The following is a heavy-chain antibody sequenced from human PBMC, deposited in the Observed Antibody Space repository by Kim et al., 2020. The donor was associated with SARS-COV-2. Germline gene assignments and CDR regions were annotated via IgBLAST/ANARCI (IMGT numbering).Heavy chain of an antibody. Sequence: DTRKSRLIISRDHSKNTLYLQMNSLRAEDTAVYYCATVVFYYDAGYFKNWGQGTLVIVSS. J-gene: IGHJ1*01. V-gene: IGHV3-33*03. D-gene: IGHD3-22*01. CDR3: ATVVFYYDAGYFKN.